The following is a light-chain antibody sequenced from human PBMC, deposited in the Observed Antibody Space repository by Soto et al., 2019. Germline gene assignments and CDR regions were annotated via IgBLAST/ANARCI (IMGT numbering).Light chain of an antibody. Sequence: IVLKQFPKHLSLSPGERAXXXXXXSQSVSSYLAWYQQKPGQAPRLLIYDASNRATGIPARFSGSGSGTEFTLTISSLQSEDFAVYYCQQYNNWPPVTVGQGTRLETK. CDR1: QSVSSY. CDR2: DAS. CDR3: QQYNNWPPVT. V-gene: IGKV3-11*01. J-gene: IGKJ5*01.